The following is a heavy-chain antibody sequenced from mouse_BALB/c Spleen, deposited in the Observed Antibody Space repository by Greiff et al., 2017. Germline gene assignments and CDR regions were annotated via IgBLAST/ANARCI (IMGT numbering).Heavy chain of an antibody. CDR3: ARGGYYGDYYYAMDY. Sequence: EVQGVESGGGLVQPGGSRKLSCAASGFTFSSFGMHWVRQAPEKGLEWVAYISSGSSTIYYADTVKGRFTISRDNPKNTLFLQMTSLRSEDTAMYYCARGGYYGDYYYAMDYWGQGTSVTVSS. D-gene: IGHD2-3*01. V-gene: IGHV5-17*02. CDR2: ISSGSSTI. CDR1: GFTFSSFG. J-gene: IGHJ4*01.